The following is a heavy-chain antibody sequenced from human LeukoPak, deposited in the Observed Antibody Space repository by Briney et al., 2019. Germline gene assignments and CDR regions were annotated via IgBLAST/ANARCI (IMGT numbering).Heavy chain of an antibody. D-gene: IGHD6-19*01. CDR1: GFTFSSYS. V-gene: IGHV3-21*01. CDR3: ASDPYSSGWYYYYMDV. Sequence: GGSLRLSCAASGFTFSSYSMNWVRQAPGKGLEWVSSISSSSSYIYYADSVKGRFTISRDNAKNSLYLQMNSLRAEDTAVYYCASDPYSSGWYYYYMDVWGKGTTVTVSS. J-gene: IGHJ6*03. CDR2: ISSSSSYI.